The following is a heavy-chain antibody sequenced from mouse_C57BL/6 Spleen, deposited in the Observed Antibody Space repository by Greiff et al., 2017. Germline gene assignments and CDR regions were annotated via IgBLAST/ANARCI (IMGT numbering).Heavy chain of an antibody. CDR2: ISNLAYSI. V-gene: IGHV5-15*01. Sequence: EVHLVESGGGLVQPGGSLKLSCAASGFTFSDYGMAWVRQAPRKGPEWVAFISNLAYSIYYADTVTGRFTISRENAKNTLYLEMSSLRSEDTAMYYCARHRDSSGVFDYWGQGTTLTVSS. CDR1: GFTFSDYG. J-gene: IGHJ2*01. CDR3: ARHRDSSGVFDY. D-gene: IGHD3-2*02.